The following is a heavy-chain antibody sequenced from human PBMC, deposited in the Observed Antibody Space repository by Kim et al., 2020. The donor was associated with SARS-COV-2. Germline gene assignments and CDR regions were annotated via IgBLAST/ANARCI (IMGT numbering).Heavy chain of an antibody. D-gene: IGHD5-18*01. CDR3: ARDPGGYSYGYGFDY. CDR1: GGSISSSSYY. V-gene: IGHV4-39*07. CDR2: IYYSGST. J-gene: IGHJ4*02. Sequence: SETLSLTCTVSGGSISSSSYYWGWIRQPPGKGLEWIGSIYYSGSTYYNPSLKSRVTISVDTSKNQFSLKLSSVTAADTAVYYCARDPGGYSYGYGFDYWGQGTLVTVSS.